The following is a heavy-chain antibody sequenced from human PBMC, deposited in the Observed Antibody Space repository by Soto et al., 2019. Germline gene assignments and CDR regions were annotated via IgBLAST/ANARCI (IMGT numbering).Heavy chain of an antibody. CDR1: GGSVSSGIYY. CDR3: ATADQWELLRTDY. CDR2: IYYSGST. D-gene: IGHD1-26*01. Sequence: SETLSLTCTVSGGSVSSGIYYWSWIRHPPGKGLEWIGYIYYSGSTNYNPSLKSRVTISVDTSKNQFSLKLSSVTAADTAVYYCATADQWELLRTDYWGQGTLVTVSS. J-gene: IGHJ4*02. V-gene: IGHV4-61*01.